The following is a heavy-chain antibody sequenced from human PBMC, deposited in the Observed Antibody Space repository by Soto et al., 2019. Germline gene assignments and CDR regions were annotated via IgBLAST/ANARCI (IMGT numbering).Heavy chain of an antibody. CDR1: GGTFSSYA. Sequence: QVQLVQSGAEVKKPGSSVKVSCKASGGTFSSYAISWVRQAPGQGLEWMGGIIPIFGTANYAQKFQGRVTITADKSTSTAYMELSSLRSEDTAVYYCARGGKRLVAATAQHDAFDIWGQGTMVTVSS. D-gene: IGHD1-26*01. CDR2: IIPIFGTA. J-gene: IGHJ3*02. V-gene: IGHV1-69*06. CDR3: ARGGKRLVAATAQHDAFDI.